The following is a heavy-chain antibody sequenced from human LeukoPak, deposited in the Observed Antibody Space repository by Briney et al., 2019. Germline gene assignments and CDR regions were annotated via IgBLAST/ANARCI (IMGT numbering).Heavy chain of an antibody. Sequence: KPSETLSLTCAVSGGSISSSNWWSWVRQPPGKGLEWIGEIYHSGSTNYNPSLKSRVTISVDKSKNQFSLKLSSVTAADTAVYYCARARDYDFWSGYYAFDYWGQGTLVTVSS. CDR1: GGSISSSNW. CDR3: ARARDYDFWSGYYAFDY. V-gene: IGHV4-4*02. J-gene: IGHJ4*02. D-gene: IGHD3-3*01. CDR2: IYHSGST.